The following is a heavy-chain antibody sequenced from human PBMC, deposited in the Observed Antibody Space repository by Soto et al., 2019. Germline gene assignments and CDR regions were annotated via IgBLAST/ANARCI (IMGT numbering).Heavy chain of an antibody. D-gene: IGHD3-9*01. J-gene: IGHJ2*01. CDR1: GVSITPYF. V-gene: IGHV4-4*07. CDR3: ARHFDVDPSLDQYYFDL. Sequence: QVQLQESGPGLVKPSETLSLTCIVSGVSITPYFWSWIRQPAGKAPEWVGHIYDSGRTTYNPSLKSRVTMFVSQTQVSLRLTSVTASDTTVYYCARHFDVDPSLDQYYFDLWGRGALVTVSS. CDR2: IYDSGRT.